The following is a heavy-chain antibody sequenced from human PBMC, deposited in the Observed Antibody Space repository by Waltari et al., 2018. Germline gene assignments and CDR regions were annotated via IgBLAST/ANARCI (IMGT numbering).Heavy chain of an antibody. CDR3: ARDNGLSFDY. Sequence: EVQLVESGGGLVQPGGSLRLSCAASGFTSSSYWMPWVRQAPGKGLVWVSRVNNEESDTTYADSVKGRFTISRDNAKNTLYLEMNSLRAEDTAVYYCARDNGLSFDYWGQGTLVTVSS. D-gene: IGHD3-16*01. CDR2: VNNEESDT. J-gene: IGHJ4*02. V-gene: IGHV3-74*03. CDR1: GFTSSSYW.